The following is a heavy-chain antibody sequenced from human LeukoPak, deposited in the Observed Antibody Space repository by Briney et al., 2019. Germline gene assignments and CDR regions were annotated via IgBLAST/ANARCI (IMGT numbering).Heavy chain of an antibody. V-gene: IGHV4-39*07. CDR3: ARGGPYSSSWRHYYYYYMDV. Sequence: SETLSLTCTVSGGSINTPNYYWGWIRQTPGKGLEWIGNIFYSGGTYYSPSLTSRVTISVDTSKNQFSLKLSSVTAADTAVYYCARGGPYSSSWRHYYYYYMDVWGKGTTVTVSS. CDR1: GGSINTPNYY. J-gene: IGHJ6*03. CDR2: IFYSGGT. D-gene: IGHD6-13*01.